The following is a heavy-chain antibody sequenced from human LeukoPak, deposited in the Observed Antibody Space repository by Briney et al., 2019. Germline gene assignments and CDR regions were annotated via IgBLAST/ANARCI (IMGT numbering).Heavy chain of an antibody. Sequence: SETLSLTCAVYGGSFSGYYWSWIRQPPGKGLEWIGEINHSGSTNYNPSLKSRVTISVDTSKNQFSLKLSSVTAADTAVYYCARGLGSRPMVWGQGTLVTVSS. CDR3: ARGLGSRPMV. CDR1: GGSFSGYY. CDR2: INHSGST. J-gene: IGHJ4*02. D-gene: IGHD3-10*01. V-gene: IGHV4-34*01.